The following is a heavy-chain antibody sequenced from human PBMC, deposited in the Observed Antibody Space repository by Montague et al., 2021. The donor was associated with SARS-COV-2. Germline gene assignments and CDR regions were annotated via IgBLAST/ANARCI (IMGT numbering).Heavy chain of an antibody. CDR3: AKDMAIPEYSWSYHRWNYYYGMDV. V-gene: IGHV3-43*01. Sequence: SLRLSCAASGFTFDDYTMHWVRQAPGKGLEWVSLISWDGGSTYYADSVKGRFTISRDSSKNSLYLQMNSLRTEDTALYYCAKDMAIPEYSWSYHRWNYYYGMDVWGQGTTVTVSS. CDR1: GFTFDDYT. CDR2: ISWDGGST. D-gene: IGHD1-26*01. J-gene: IGHJ6*02.